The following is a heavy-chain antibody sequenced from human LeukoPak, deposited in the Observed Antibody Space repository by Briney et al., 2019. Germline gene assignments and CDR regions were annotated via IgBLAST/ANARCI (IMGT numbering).Heavy chain of an antibody. J-gene: IGHJ4*02. CDR2: ISSSSTII. V-gene: IGHV3-48*01. CDR3: ARVGSRIAAAGTVY. Sequence: GRSLRLSCAASGFTFNSYGMNWVRQAPGKGLEWVSYISSSSTIIYYADSVKGRFTISRDNAKNSLYLQMNSLRAEDTALYYCARVGSRIAAAGTVYWGQGTLVTVSS. CDR1: GFTFNSYG. D-gene: IGHD6-13*01.